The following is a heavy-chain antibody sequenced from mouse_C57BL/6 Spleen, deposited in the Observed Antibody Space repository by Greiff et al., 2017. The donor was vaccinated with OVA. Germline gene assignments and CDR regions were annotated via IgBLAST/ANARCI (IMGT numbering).Heavy chain of an antibody. J-gene: IGHJ4*01. Sequence: QVQLQQSGPGLVQPSQSLSITCTVSGFSLTSYGVHWVRQSPGKGLEWLGVIWSGGSTDYNAAFISRLSISKDNSKSQVFFKMNSLQADDTAIYYCATIPSYYYGSSYAYAMDYWGQGTSVTVSS. CDR2: IWSGGST. D-gene: IGHD1-1*01. CDR1: GFSLTSYG. CDR3: ATIPSYYYGSSYAYAMDY. V-gene: IGHV2-2*01.